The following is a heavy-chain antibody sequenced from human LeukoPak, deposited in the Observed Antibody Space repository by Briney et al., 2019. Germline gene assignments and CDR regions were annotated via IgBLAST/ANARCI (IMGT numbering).Heavy chain of an antibody. V-gene: IGHV3-48*01. J-gene: IGHJ6*03. CDR3: ARGQRAHVEWSSYMDV. CDR2: ISSSSSTI. D-gene: IGHD3-3*01. CDR1: GFTFSSYS. Sequence: GGSLRLSCAASGFTFSSYSMNWVRQAPGKGLEWVSYISSSSSTIYYADSAKGRFTISRDNAKNSLYLQMNNLRAEDTAVYYCARGQRAHVEWSSYMDVWGKGTTVTVSS.